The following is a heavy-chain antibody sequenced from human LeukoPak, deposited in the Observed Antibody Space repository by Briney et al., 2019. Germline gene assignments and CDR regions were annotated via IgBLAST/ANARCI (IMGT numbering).Heavy chain of an antibody. V-gene: IGHV4-39*01. Sequence: SETLSLTCTVSGGSISSSSYYWGWIRQPPGKGLEWIGSIYYSGSTYYNPSLKSRVTISVDTSKNQFSLKLSSVTAADTAVYYCARRAGYYGSGKFDPWGQGTPATVSS. CDR3: ARRAGYYGSGKFDP. J-gene: IGHJ5*02. CDR2: IYYSGST. CDR1: GGSISSSSYY. D-gene: IGHD3-10*01.